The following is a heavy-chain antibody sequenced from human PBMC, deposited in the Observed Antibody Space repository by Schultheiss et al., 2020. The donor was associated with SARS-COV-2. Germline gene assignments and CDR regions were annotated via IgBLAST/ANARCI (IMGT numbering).Heavy chain of an antibody. Sequence: SETLSLTCTVSDNSISTGYYWGWVRQPPGKGLEWIGSIHYSGSTYYNPSLKSRVTVSVDTSKNQFSLKLRSVTPADTAVYFCARDGYSYGTFGYWGQGTLVTVSS. CDR1: DNSISTGYY. CDR2: IHYSGST. V-gene: IGHV4-38-2*02. J-gene: IGHJ4*02. D-gene: IGHD5-18*01. CDR3: ARDGYSYGTFGY.